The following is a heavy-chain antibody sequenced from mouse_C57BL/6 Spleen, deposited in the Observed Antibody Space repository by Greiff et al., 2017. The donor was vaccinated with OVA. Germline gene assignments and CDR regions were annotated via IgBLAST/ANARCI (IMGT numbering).Heavy chain of an antibody. Sequence: QVQLQQPGAELVMPGASVKLSCKASGYTFTSYWMHWVKQRPGQGLEWIGGIDPSDSYTNYNQKFKGKSTLTVDKSSSTAYMQLSSLTSEDSAVYYCARYSSSLYYAMDYWGQGTSVTVSS. V-gene: IGHV1-69*01. CDR3: ARYSSSLYYAMDY. CDR2: IDPSDSYT. CDR1: GYTFTSYW. J-gene: IGHJ4*01. D-gene: IGHD2-5*01.